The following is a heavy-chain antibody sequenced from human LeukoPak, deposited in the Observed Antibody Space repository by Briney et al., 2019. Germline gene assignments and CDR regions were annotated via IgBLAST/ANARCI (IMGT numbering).Heavy chain of an antibody. Sequence: GGSLRLSCAASGFTFSSYSMNWVRQAPGKGLEWVSYISSSSTIYYADSVKGRFTISRDNAKNSLYLQMNSLRAEDTAVYYCAREDPMVRGPPGYWGQGTLVAVSS. CDR3: AREDPMVRGPPGY. J-gene: IGHJ4*02. V-gene: IGHV3-48*01. CDR2: ISSSSTI. D-gene: IGHD3-10*01. CDR1: GFTFSSYS.